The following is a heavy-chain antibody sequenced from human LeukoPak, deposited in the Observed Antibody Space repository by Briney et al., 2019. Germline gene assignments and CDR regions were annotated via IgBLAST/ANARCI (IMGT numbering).Heavy chain of an antibody. D-gene: IGHD4-23*01. J-gene: IGHJ3*01. CDR3: ARVLGRWYDAFDL. CDR1: GFTFTNYW. V-gene: IGHV3-7*03. CDR2: IGQDGGEK. Sequence: PGGSLRLSCAASGFTFTNYWMTWVRQAPGKGLEWVANIGQDGGEKYYVDSVKGRFTISRDNTKDSLYLQMNSLGAEDTAVYYCARVLGRWYDAFDLWGQGTMVTVSS.